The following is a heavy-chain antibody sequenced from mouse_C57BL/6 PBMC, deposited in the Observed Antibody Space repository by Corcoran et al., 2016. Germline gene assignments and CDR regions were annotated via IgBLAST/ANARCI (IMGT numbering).Heavy chain of an antibody. CDR3: ARSSPYSGYFDV. D-gene: IGHD2-10*01. CDR2: INPNNGGT. Sequence: EVQLQQSGPELVKPGASVKIPCKASGYTFTDYNMDWVKQSHGKSLEWIGDINPNNGGTSYNQKFKGKATLTVDKSSSTAYMELRSLTSEDSAVYYCARSSPYSGYFDVWGTGTTVTVSS. J-gene: IGHJ1*03. V-gene: IGHV1-18*01. CDR1: GYTFTDYN.